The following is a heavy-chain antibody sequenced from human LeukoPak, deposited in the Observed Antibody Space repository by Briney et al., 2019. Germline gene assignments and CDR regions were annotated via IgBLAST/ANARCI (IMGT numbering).Heavy chain of an antibody. J-gene: IGHJ4*02. V-gene: IGHV3-74*01. D-gene: IGHD2-2*01. Sequence: QPGGSLRLSCAASGFTFSSYWMHWVRQAPGKGLVWVSRINSDGSSTSYADSVKGRFTISRDNAKSTLYLQMNSLRAEDTAVYYCAREGDCSSTSCYPFDYWGQGTLVTVSS. CDR3: AREGDCSSTSCYPFDY. CDR2: INSDGSST. CDR1: GFTFSSYW.